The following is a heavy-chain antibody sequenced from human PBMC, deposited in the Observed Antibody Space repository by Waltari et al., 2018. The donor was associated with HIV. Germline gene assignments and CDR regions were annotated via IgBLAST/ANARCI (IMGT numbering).Heavy chain of an antibody. Sequence: EVQLVETGGGLIQPGGSLRLSCAASGLTVSSNFMNWVRQAPGKGLELVSLIYNNNSTYYADSVKGRFTISRDNSKNTLYLQMNSLRAEDTAVYYCARVRSTMGRFQGFDYWGQGTLVTVSS. D-gene: IGHD1-26*01. V-gene: IGHV3-53*02. CDR2: IYNNNST. J-gene: IGHJ4*02. CDR1: GLTVSSNF. CDR3: ARVRSTMGRFQGFDY.